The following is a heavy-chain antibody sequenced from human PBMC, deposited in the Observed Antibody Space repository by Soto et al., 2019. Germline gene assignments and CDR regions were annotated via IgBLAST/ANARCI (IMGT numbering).Heavy chain of an antibody. CDR3: ARSGNAVVVPAAMWNYYYYGMDV. D-gene: IGHD2-2*01. Sequence: SETLSLTCAVYGGSFSGYYWTWIRQPPGKGLEWVGEIGHSGSATYSPSLKSRVTISVDTSNNQFSLKLSSVTAADTAVYYCARSGNAVVVPAAMWNYYYYGMDVWGQGTTVTVSS. CDR2: IGHSGSA. V-gene: IGHV4-34*01. CDR1: GGSFSGYY. J-gene: IGHJ6*02.